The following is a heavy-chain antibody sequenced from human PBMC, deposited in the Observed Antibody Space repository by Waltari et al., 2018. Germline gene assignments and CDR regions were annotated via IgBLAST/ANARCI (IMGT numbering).Heavy chain of an antibody. CDR3: ARAPRSGSNYYYGMDV. V-gene: IGHV1-3*01. CDR1: GYTFINYA. CDR2: INAGNGNT. D-gene: IGHD3-22*01. Sequence: QVQLVQSGAEVKKPGASVKVSCKASGYTFINYAIHWVRQAPGQSLEWMGWINAGNGNTKYSQKFQGRVTITRDTSASTGYMELSSLRSEDTAVYYCARAPRSGSNYYYGMDVWGQGTTVTVSS. J-gene: IGHJ6*02.